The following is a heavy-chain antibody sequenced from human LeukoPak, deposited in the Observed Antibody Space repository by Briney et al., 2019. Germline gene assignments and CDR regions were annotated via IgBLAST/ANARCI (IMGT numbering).Heavy chain of an antibody. CDR3: ARVQDFWSGYHFDY. D-gene: IGHD3-3*01. Sequence: ASVKVSCKASGYTFSGYYIHWVRQAPGQGLEWMGWINPNSGGTNYAQKFQGRVTMTRDTSISTAYMELSRLRSDDTAVYYCARVQDFWSGYHFDYWGQGTLVTVSS. CDR2: INPNSGGT. V-gene: IGHV1-2*02. J-gene: IGHJ4*02. CDR1: GYTFSGYY.